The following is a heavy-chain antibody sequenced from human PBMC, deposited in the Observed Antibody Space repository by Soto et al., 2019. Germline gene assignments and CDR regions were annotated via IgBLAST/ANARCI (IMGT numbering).Heavy chain of an antibody. CDR2: ISWDGGST. J-gene: IGHJ6*02. D-gene: IGHD1-26*01. CDR3: ARGEYYYYCMDV. V-gene: IGHV3-43*01. Sequence: EVQLVESGGVVVQPGGSLRLSCAASGFTFDDYTMHWDRHAPGKGLEWVSLISWDGGSTYYADSVKDRFTISRDNSKNTLYLQMNSLRTEDTALYYCARGEYYYYCMDVCGQGTTVTVAS. CDR1: GFTFDDYT.